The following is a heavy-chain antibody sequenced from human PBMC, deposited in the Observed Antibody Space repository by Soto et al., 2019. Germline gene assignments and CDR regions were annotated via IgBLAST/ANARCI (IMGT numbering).Heavy chain of an antibody. Sequence: QLQLQESGSGLVKPSQTLSLTCAVSGGSISSGGYSWSWIRQPPGKGLEWIGYIYHSGSTYYNPSLKRGVTIAVERSKSQFSLKLSSVTAADTAVYYCARGQVVAAQHWGQGTLVTVSS. V-gene: IGHV4-30-2*01. J-gene: IGHJ4*02. D-gene: IGHD2-15*01. CDR2: IYHSGST. CDR3: ARGQVVAAQH. CDR1: GGSISSGGYS.